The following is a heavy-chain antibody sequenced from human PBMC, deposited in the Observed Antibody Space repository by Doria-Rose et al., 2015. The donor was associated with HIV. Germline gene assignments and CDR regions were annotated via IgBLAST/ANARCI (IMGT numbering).Heavy chain of an antibody. Sequence: QVQLQQWDAGLVKPSETLSLTCAVFGGSFSGYYWSWIRQPPRKGLEWIGEINPSGSTNYKKSLKSRVTISLDTSKNLFSLKLSSVTAADTAVYYCARGLLRGGWNDVDYYYGMDVWGQGTTVTVSS. CDR1: GGSFSGYY. V-gene: IGHV4-34*01. J-gene: IGHJ6*02. CDR2: INPSGST. CDR3: ARGLLRGGWNDVDYYYGMDV. D-gene: IGHD1-1*01.